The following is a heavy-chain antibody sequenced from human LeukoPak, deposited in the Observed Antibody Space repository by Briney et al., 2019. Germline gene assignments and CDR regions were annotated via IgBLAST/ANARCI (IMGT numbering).Heavy chain of an antibody. CDR2: INHSGST. CDR1: GGSFSGYN. J-gene: IGHJ4*02. D-gene: IGHD3-3*01. V-gene: IGHV4-34*01. CDR3: ARGTYDFWSGHVIDY. Sequence: SETLSLTCAVYGGSFSGYNWSWLRQPPGKGLEWIGEINHSGSTNYNPSLKSRVTISVDTSKNQFSLKLSSVTAADTAVYYCARGTYDFWSGHVIDYWGQGTLVTVSS.